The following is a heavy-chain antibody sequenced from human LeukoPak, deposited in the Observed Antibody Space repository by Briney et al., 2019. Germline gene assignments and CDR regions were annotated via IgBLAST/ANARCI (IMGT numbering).Heavy chain of an antibody. CDR3: ASGSGTYSPDY. CDR1: GSSFTSYW. V-gene: IGHV5-10-1*01. D-gene: IGHD3-10*01. Sequence: GASLKISSQGSGSSFTSYWITWVRQMPGKGREWMGMIAPTDSYTNYSPSFQGHVTISVDKSISTAYLQWSSLKASDTAMYFCASGSGTYSPDYWGQGTLVTVSS. CDR2: IAPTDSYT. J-gene: IGHJ4*02.